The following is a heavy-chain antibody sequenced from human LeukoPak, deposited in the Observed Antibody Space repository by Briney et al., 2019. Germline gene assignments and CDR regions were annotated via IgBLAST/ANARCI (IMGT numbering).Heavy chain of an antibody. CDR3: ARGAAARLGYYYYMDV. Sequence: GESLRLSCAASGFTFSSYNMNWVRQAPGKGLEWVSSISSTSRSYIYYADSVKGRFTISRDNAKNSLYLQMNSLRAEDTAVYYCARGAAARLGYYYYMDVWGKGTTVTVSS. CDR2: ISSTSRSYI. V-gene: IGHV3-21*01. J-gene: IGHJ6*03. CDR1: GFTFSSYN. D-gene: IGHD6-6*01.